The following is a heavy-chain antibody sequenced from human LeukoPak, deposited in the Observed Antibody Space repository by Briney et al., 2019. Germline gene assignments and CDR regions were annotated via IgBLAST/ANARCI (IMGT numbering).Heavy chain of an antibody. CDR3: ARGSDDFWSGYPNWFDP. CDR2: IKQDGSEK. V-gene: IGHV3-7*01. D-gene: IGHD3-3*01. CDR1: GFTFSSYS. J-gene: IGHJ5*02. Sequence: GGSLRLSCAASGFTFSSYSMNWVRQAPGKGLEWVANIKQDGSEKYYVDSVKGRFTISRDNSKNTLYLQMGSLRAEDMAVYYCARGSDDFWSGYPNWFDPWGQGTLVTVSS.